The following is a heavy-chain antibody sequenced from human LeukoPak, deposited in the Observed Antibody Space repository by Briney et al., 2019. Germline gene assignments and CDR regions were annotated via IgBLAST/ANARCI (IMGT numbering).Heavy chain of an antibody. CDR2: IKHDGSGK. V-gene: IGHV3-7*01. D-gene: IGHD3-10*01. J-gene: IGHJ6*03. CDR1: GFTFSSYW. CDR3: ARDGVTMVRGVKVLDYYYYYMDV. Sequence: GGSLRLSCAASGFTFSSYWMNWVRQAPGKGLEWVANIKHDGSGKYYVDSVKGRFTISRDNAKNSLYLQMNSLRAEDTAVYYCARDGVTMVRGVKVLDYYYYYMDVWGKGTTVTISS.